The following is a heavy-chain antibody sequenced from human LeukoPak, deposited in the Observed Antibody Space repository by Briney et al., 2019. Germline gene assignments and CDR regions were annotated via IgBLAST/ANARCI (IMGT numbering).Heavy chain of an antibody. D-gene: IGHD3/OR15-3a*01. J-gene: IGHJ4*02. CDR1: GITLSNYG. CDR2: ISDSGGNT. V-gene: IGHV3-23*01. CDR3: AKRGVVIRVILVGFHKEAYYFES. Sequence: GGSLRLSCAVSGITLSNYGMSWVRQAPGKGLEWVAGISDSGGNTKYADSVKGRFTISRDNPKNTLYLQMNSQRAEDTAAYFCAKRGVVIRVILVGFHKEAYYFESWGQGALVTVSS.